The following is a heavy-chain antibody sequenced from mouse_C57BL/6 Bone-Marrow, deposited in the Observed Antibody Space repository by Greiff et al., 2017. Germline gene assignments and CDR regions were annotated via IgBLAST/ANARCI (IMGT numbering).Heavy chain of an antibody. CDR2: IYPRSGNT. Sequence: VKLQQSGAELARPGASVKLSCKASGYTFTSYGISWVKQRTGQGLEWIGEIYPRSGNTYYNEKFKGKATLTADKSSSTAYMELRSLTSEDSAVYFCANGYPFAYWGQGTLVTVSA. J-gene: IGHJ3*01. D-gene: IGHD2-2*01. V-gene: IGHV1-81*01. CDR1: GYTFTSYG. CDR3: ANGYPFAY.